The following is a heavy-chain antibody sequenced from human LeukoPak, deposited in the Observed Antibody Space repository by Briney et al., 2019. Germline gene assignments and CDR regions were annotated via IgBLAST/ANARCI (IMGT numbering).Heavy chain of an antibody. CDR1: GDSIATSSYY. V-gene: IGHV4-39*01. J-gene: IGHJ4*02. D-gene: IGHD3-22*01. CDR2: IYYSGST. Sequence: SETLSLTCTVSGDSIATSSYYWGWIRQPPGKGLEWIGNIYYSGSTYYNPSLKSRVTISVDTSKNQFSLWLSSVTAADTAVYYCARLETYDSTLDYWGQGALVTVSS. CDR3: ARLETYDSTLDY.